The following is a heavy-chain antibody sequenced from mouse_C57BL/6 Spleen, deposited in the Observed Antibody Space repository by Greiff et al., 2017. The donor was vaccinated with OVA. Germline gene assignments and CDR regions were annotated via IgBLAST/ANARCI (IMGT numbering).Heavy chain of an antibody. V-gene: IGHV5-9*01. D-gene: IGHD1-1*01. CDR2: ISGGGGNT. Sequence: EVMLVESGGGLVKPGGSLKLSCAASGFTFSSYTMSWVRQTPEKRLEWVATISGGGGNTYYPDSVKGRFTISRDNAKNTLYLQMSSLRSEDTALYYCARHYGRSYWYFDVWGTGTTVTVSS. CDR3: ARHYGRSYWYFDV. J-gene: IGHJ1*03. CDR1: GFTFSSYT.